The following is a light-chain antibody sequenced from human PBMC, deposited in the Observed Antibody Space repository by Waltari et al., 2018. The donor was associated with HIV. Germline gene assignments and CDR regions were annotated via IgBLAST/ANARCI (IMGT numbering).Light chain of an antibody. V-gene: IGLV2-23*02. CDR3: CAYAGSTTDVI. Sequence: QSALTQPASVSGSPGQSITISCTGTSSDVGGYNLVSWYQQHPGKAPKRMIYVVSKRPSGDCNRFSGAKSGDTASLTISGLQAEEEADYYCCAYAGSTTDVIFGGGTKLTVL. J-gene: IGLJ2*01. CDR2: VVS. CDR1: SSDVGGYNL.